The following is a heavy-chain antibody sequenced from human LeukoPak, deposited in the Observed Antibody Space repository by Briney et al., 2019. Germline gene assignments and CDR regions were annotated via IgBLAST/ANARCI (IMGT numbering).Heavy chain of an antibody. V-gene: IGHV4-30-4*08. CDR2: IYYSGST. CDR3: ARGDIVATGPSDY. J-gene: IGHJ4*02. D-gene: IGHD5-12*01. CDR1: GGSISSGDYY. Sequence: SETLSLTCTVSGGSISSGDYYWSWIRQPPGKGLEWIGYIYYSGSTYYNPSLKSRVTISVDTSKNQFSLKLSPVTAADTAVYYCARGDIVATGPSDYWGQGTLVTVSS.